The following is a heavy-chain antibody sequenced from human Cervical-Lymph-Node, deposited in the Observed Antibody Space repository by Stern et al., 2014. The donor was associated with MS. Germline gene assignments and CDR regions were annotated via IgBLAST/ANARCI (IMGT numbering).Heavy chain of an antibody. Sequence: QVQLVQSGTEVKKPGASVLVSCKASGYTFTTYGITWVRQAPGQGLEWMGWISADSGNTKYAQKFQDRVIMTRDTTTGTAYMEVRSLRSEDTAVYYCARDKMHAFDYWGQGTQVTVPS. D-gene: IGHD2-8*01. J-gene: IGHJ4*02. V-gene: IGHV1-18*01. CDR2: ISADSGNT. CDR1: GYTFTTYG. CDR3: ARDKMHAFDY.